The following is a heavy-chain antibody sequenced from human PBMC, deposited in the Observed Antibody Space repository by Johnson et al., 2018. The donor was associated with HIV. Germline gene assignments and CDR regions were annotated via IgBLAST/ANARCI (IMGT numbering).Heavy chain of an antibody. CDR2: ISYDGSNK. CDR3: AKEGGYSYGYGGDQTGDAFDI. V-gene: IGHV3-30-3*01. Sequence: QVQLVESGGGVVQPGRSLRLSCAASGFTFSSYAMHWVRQAPGKGLEWVAVISYDGSNKYHADSVKGRFTISRDNHNNTLYLQTRSLRLEDTAVYYCAKEGGYSYGYGGDQTGDAFDIWGQGTTVTVSS. CDR1: GFTFSSYA. J-gene: IGHJ3*02. D-gene: IGHD5-18*01.